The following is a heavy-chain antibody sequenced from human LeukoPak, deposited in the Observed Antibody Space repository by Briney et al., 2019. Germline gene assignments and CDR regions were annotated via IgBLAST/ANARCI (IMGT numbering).Heavy chain of an antibody. CDR2: INLSGGST. V-gene: IGHV1-46*01. Sequence: ASVKVSCKASGYTFTSYYMHWVRQAPGQGLEWMGIINLSGGSTSYAQKFQGRVTMTRDTSTSTVYMELSSLRSEDTAVYYCARDYYDSSGYYYIDYWGQGTLVTVSS. D-gene: IGHD3-22*01. CDR1: GYTFTSYY. CDR3: ARDYYDSSGYYYIDY. J-gene: IGHJ4*02.